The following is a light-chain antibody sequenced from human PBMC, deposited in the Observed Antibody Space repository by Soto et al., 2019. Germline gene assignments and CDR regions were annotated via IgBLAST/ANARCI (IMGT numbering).Light chain of an antibody. Sequence: DIQMTQSPSSLSASVGDRVTISCRASQGISNYLAWYQQKPGKVPRLLIYAASTLQSGVPSRFSGSGSGTDFTLTISSLQPEDVATYYCQKYYSALWTFGQRTKVEIK. J-gene: IGKJ1*01. CDR1: QGISNY. CDR3: QKYYSALWT. V-gene: IGKV1-27*01. CDR2: AAS.